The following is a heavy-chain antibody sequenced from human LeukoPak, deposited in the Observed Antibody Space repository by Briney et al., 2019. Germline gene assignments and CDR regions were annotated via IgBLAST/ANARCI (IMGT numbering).Heavy chain of an antibody. CDR2: INHSGST. Sequence: SETLSLTCAVYGGSFSGYYWSWIRQPPGKGLEWIGEINHSGSTNYNPSLKSRVTISVDTSKNQFSLKLGSVTAADTAVYYCARAPYWSGSYYVYWGQGTLVTVSS. CDR3: ARAPYWSGSYYVY. D-gene: IGHD1-26*01. J-gene: IGHJ4*02. V-gene: IGHV4-34*01. CDR1: GGSFSGYY.